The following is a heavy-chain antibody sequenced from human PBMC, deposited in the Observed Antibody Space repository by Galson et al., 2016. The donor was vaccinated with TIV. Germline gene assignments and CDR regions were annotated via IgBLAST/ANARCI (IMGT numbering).Heavy chain of an antibody. J-gene: IGHJ6*02. CDR3: ARASSDYFYNYGMDV. Sequence: PALVKPTQTLTLTCTFSGFSLSRSRMCVTWMRQPPGKALEWLARIDGDDDTYYTNFLATRLFITKDTSRNQVVLTLTNLDPADTATYYCARASSDYFYNYGMDVWGQGTTVTVS. CDR2: IDGDDDT. D-gene: IGHD6-19*01. V-gene: IGHV2-70*11. CDR1: GFSLSRSRMC.